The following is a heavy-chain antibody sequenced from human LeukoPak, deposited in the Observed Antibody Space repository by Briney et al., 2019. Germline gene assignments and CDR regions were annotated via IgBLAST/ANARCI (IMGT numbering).Heavy chain of an antibody. CDR3: ARREPPYYYYMDV. CDR1: GGSFSGYY. Sequence: SETLSLTCAVYGGSFSGYYWSWLRQPPGKGLEWIGEINHSGSTNYNPSLTSRGTISVEKYKKQCSLRLSSVTAADTAVYYCARREPPYYYYMDVWGKGTTVTVSS. CDR2: INHSGST. D-gene: IGHD1-26*01. J-gene: IGHJ6*03. V-gene: IGHV4-34*01.